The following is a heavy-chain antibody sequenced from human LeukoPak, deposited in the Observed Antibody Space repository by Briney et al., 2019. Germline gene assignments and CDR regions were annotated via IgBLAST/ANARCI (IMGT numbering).Heavy chain of an antibody. Sequence: KPSETLSLTCTVSGGSISSYYWSWVRQPPGKGLEWIGYIYYSGSTYYNPSLKSRVTISVDTSKNQFSLKLSSVTAADTAVYYCARGSGWWGPPAYYFDYWGQGTLVTVSS. CDR3: ARGSGWWGPPAYYFDY. CDR2: IYYSGST. D-gene: IGHD6-19*01. J-gene: IGHJ4*02. V-gene: IGHV4-59*06. CDR1: GGSISSYY.